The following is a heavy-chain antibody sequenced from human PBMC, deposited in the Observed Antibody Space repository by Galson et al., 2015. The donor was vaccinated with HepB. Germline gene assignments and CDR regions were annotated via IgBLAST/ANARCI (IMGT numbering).Heavy chain of an antibody. D-gene: IGHD2-15*01. CDR3: ARGAHVVGVAATQNNWFDP. CDR1: GYTFSSYS. CDR2: MSAYNRKT. V-gene: IGHV1-18*01. Sequence: SVKVSCKVSGYTFSSYSITWVRQAPSQGLEWMGWMSAYNRKTKYAQKFMGRVTMTTDTSTTTASMELRRVRSDDTAVYYCARGAHVVGVAATQNNWFDPWGQGTLVTVSS. J-gene: IGHJ5*02.